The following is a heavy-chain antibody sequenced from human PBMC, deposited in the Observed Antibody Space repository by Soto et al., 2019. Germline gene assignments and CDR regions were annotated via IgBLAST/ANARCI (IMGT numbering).Heavy chain of an antibody. Sequence: SETLSLTCAVSGGSISSGGYSWSWIRQPPGKGLEWIGSIYYSGSTYYNPYIKSRVTISVDTSKNQCSMKLTSVNAADTAVYYFSRARAYYDILTGYYREAFDIWGQGTMVTVSS. CDR2: IYYSGST. J-gene: IGHJ3*02. CDR1: GGSISSGGYS. CDR3: SRARAYYDILTGYYREAFDI. V-gene: IGHV4-39*01. D-gene: IGHD3-9*01.